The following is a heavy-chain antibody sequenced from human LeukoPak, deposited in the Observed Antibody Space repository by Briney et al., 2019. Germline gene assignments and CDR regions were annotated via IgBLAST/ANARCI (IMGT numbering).Heavy chain of an antibody. CDR3: ARDLGEMEGY. CDR2: IYYSGST. D-gene: IGHD2-21*01. J-gene: IGHJ4*02. Sequence: SGTLSLTCTVSGYSISSGYYWSWIRQPPGKGLEWIGYIYYSGSTNYNPSLKSRVTISVDTSKNQFSLKLSSVTAADTAVYYCARDLGEMEGYWGQGTLVTVSS. V-gene: IGHV4-61*01. CDR1: GYSISSGYY.